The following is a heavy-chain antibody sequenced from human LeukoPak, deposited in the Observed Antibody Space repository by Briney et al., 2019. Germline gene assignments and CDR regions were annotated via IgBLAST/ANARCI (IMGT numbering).Heavy chain of an antibody. Sequence: SETLSLTCTVSSGSINSYYWSWIRQPAGKGLEWIGRVYTSGSTNYNPSLKSRVTMSVDTSKNQFSLKLSSVTAADTAVYYCARDIDILTGRYYYMDVWGKGTTVTVSS. V-gene: IGHV4-4*07. D-gene: IGHD3-9*01. CDR3: ARDIDILTGRYYYMDV. CDR1: SGSINSYY. J-gene: IGHJ6*03. CDR2: VYTSGST.